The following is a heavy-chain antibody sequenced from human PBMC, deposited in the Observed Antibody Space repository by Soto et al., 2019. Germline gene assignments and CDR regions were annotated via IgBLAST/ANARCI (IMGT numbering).Heavy chain of an antibody. CDR2: IYTSGST. J-gene: IGHJ5*02. CDR1: GGSISSYY. Sequence: PSETLSLTCTVSGGSISSYYWSWMRQPAGKGLEWIGRIYTSGSTNYNPSLKSRVTMSVDTSKNQFSLKLSSVTAADTAVYYCAGTLTYYDFWSGLNWFDPWGQGTLVTVSS. D-gene: IGHD3-3*01. CDR3: AGTLTYYDFWSGLNWFDP. V-gene: IGHV4-4*07.